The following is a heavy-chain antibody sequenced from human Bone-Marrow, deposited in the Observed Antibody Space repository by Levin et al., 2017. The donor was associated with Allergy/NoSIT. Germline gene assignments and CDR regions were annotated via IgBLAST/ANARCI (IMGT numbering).Heavy chain of an antibody. CDR1: GYSFSSYW. V-gene: IGHV5-51*01. Sequence: RGESLKISCKGSGYSFSSYWIGWVRQKPGKGLEWMGIIYPGDSDTRYSPSFEGQVTISADESTNTAYLQWSSLKASDTAMFYCAIQRGVRQHLAHFDYWGQGTLVTVSS. J-gene: IGHJ4*02. CDR2: IYPGDSDT. CDR3: AIQRGVRQHLAHFDY. D-gene: IGHD6-13*01.